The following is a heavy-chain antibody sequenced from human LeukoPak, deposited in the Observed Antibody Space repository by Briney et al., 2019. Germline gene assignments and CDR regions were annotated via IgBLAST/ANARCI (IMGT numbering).Heavy chain of an antibody. CDR2: IKSKSNGGTT. V-gene: IGHV3-15*01. D-gene: IGHD5-18*01. CDR3: AHRDTTMVRVDY. CDR1: GFTFSSYA. J-gene: IGHJ4*02. Sequence: GGSLRLSCAASGFTFSSYAMSWVRQAPGKGLEWVGRIKSKSNGGTTGYAAPVKGRFTISRDDSINTLYLQMNSLTTEDTAVYFCAHRDTTMVRVDYWGQGTLVTVSS.